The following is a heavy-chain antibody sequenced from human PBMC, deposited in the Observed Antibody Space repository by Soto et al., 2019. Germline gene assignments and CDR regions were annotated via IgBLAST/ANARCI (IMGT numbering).Heavy chain of an antibody. CDR2: ISWDGGST. J-gene: IGHJ4*02. Sequence: DVQLVESGGVVVQPGGSLRLSCAASGFTFDDYTMHWVRQAPGKGLEWVSLISWDGGSTYYADSVKGRFTISRDNSKNSLYLQMNSLRTEDTALYYCAKDIGEGFDYWGQGTLVTVSS. CDR3: AKDIGEGFDY. D-gene: IGHD3-10*01. CDR1: GFTFDDYT. V-gene: IGHV3-43*01.